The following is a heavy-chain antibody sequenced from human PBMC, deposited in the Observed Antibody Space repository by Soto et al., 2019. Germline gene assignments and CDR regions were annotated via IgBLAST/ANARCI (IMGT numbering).Heavy chain of an antibody. Sequence: GESLKISCKGSGYSFTSYWIGWVRQMPGKGLEWMGIIYPGDSDTRYSPSFQGQVTISAAKSISTAYLQWSSLKASDTAMYYCARLIAAALIPPLVQFDYWGQGTLVTVSS. V-gene: IGHV5-51*01. D-gene: IGHD6-13*01. J-gene: IGHJ4*02. CDR2: IYPGDSDT. CDR1: GYSFTSYW. CDR3: ARLIAAALIPPLVQFDY.